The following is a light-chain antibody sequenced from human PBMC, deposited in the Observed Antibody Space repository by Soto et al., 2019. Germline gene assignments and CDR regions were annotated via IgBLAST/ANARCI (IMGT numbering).Light chain of an antibody. V-gene: IGKV4-1*01. CDR1: QSVLYSSNNQNY. CDR3: QQHYSTPLT. J-gene: IGKJ1*01. CDR2: RAS. Sequence: DIVLTQSPDSLAVSLGERATINCKSSQSVLYSSNNQNYLAWYQQKPGQPPKLLIYRASIRESGVPDRFSGSGYGTDFTLTISSLQAEDVAVYYCQQHYSTPLTFGQGTKVEIK.